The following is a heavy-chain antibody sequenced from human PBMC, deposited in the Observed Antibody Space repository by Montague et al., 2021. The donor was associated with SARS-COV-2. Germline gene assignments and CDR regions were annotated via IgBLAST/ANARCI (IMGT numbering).Heavy chain of an antibody. D-gene: IGHD4-11*01. Sequence: SETLSLTCAVYGGSFSGYYWTWIRQSPRQGLEWIGEINHSGSTNYNPSLKSRVTISVDTSKNQFSLKLSSVTAADTAVYYCACGEITTRGLIYYYGMDVWGQGTTVTVSS. J-gene: IGHJ6*02. CDR3: ACGEITTRGLIYYYGMDV. CDR2: INHSGST. CDR1: GGSFSGYY. V-gene: IGHV4-34*01.